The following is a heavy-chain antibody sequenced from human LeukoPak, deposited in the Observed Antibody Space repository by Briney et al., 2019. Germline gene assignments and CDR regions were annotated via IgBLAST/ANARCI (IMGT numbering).Heavy chain of an antibody. CDR1: GFTFSSYW. J-gene: IGHJ4*02. CDR2: IKQDGSEK. CDR3: ARSRRTYCGGDCYPFDY. D-gene: IGHD2-21*02. Sequence: GVLRLSCAASGFTFSSYWMSWVRQAPGKGLEWVANIKQDGSEKYYVDSVKGRFTISRDNAKNSLYLQMNSLRAEDTAVYYCARSRRTYCGGDCYPFDYWGQGTLVTVSS. V-gene: IGHV3-7*01.